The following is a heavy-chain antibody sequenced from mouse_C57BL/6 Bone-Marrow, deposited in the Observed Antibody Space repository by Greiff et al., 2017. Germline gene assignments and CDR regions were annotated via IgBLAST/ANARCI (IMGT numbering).Heavy chain of an antibody. Sequence: DVKLVESGPGLVKPSQSLSITCSVTGYSITSGYFWNWIRQPPGNKLERMGYISYDGSNNYTPSLNTRISITRDTSKNQFNLKLNSVTTEYTATYYCARDTPCYYFDYWGQGTTLTVSS. CDR2: ISYDGSN. J-gene: IGHJ2*01. CDR1: GYSITSGYF. V-gene: IGHV3-6*01. CDR3: ARDTPCYYFDY.